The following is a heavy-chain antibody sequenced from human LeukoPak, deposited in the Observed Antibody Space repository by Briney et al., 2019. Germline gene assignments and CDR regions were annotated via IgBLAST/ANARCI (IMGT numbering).Heavy chain of an antibody. CDR2: INPNSGGT. V-gene: IGHV1-2*02. CDR1: GYTFTGYY. D-gene: IGHD2-15*01. Sequence: ASVKVSCKASGYTFTGYYMHWVRQAPGQGLEWMGWINPNSGGTNYAQKFQGRVTMTRDTSISTAYMELSRLRSDDTAVYYCARERIYCSGGSCYSPPYYYYYGMDVWGQGTTVTVS. J-gene: IGHJ6*02. CDR3: ARERIYCSGGSCYSPPYYYYYGMDV.